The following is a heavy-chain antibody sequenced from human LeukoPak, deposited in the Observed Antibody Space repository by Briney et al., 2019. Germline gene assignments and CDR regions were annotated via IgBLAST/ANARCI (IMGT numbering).Heavy chain of an antibody. CDR1: GFRFSDHY. CDR3: ARSIRGCSGGRCYNWFDP. J-gene: IGHJ5*02. CDR2: ISSSSTYT. V-gene: IGHV3-11*06. Sequence: GGSLRLSCAASGFRFSDHYMSWIRQAPGKGLEWVSNISSSSTYTDHADSVKGRFTISRDNAKKSLYLQMSSLRAEDTAVYYCARSIRGCSGGRCYNWFDPWGQGTLVTVSS. D-gene: IGHD2-15*01.